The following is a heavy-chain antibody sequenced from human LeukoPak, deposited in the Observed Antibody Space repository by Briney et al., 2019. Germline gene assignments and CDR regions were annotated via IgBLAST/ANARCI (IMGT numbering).Heavy chain of an antibody. J-gene: IGHJ4*02. D-gene: IGHD2-15*01. Sequence: GGSLGLSCAASGFTFSSYGMHWVRQAPGKGLEWVAVISYDGSNKYYADSVKGRFTISRDNSKNTLYLQMNSLRAEDTAVYYCAKDRGYCSGGSCYYFDYWGQGTLVTVSS. V-gene: IGHV3-30*18. CDR3: AKDRGYCSGGSCYYFDY. CDR1: GFTFSSYG. CDR2: ISYDGSNK.